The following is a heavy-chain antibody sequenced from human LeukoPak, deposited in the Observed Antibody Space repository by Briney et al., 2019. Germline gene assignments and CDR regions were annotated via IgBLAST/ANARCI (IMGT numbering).Heavy chain of an antibody. CDR1: GYSFTGYA. CDR2: ININTGKP. D-gene: IGHD6-13*01. CDR3: ARDRPSGGSSWYLGLNY. V-gene: IGHV7-4-1*02. J-gene: IGHJ4*02. Sequence: GASVKVPCKASGYSFTGYAMNWVRQAPGQGLEWMGWININTGKPTYAQGFTGRFVFSLDTSVSTAYLQISSLKAEDTAVYYCARDRPSGGSSWYLGLNYWGQGTLVTVSS.